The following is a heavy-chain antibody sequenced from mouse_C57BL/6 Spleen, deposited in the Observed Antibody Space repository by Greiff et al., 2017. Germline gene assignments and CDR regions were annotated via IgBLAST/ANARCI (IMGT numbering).Heavy chain of an antibody. V-gene: IGHV3-6*01. CDR1: GYSITSGYY. D-gene: IGHD1-1*01. CDR2: ISYDGSN. J-gene: IGHJ4*01. CDR3: ARTTVVATGAMDY. Sequence: EVQLQQSGPGLVKPSPSLSLTCSVTGYSITSGYYWNWIRQFPGNKLEWMCYISYDGSNNYNPSLKNRISITRDTSKNQFFLKLNSVTTEDTATYYCARTTVVATGAMDYWGQGTSVTVSS.